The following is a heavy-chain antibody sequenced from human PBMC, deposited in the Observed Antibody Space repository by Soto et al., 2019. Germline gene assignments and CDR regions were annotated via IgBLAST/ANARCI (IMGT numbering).Heavy chain of an antibody. V-gene: IGHV3-11*06. Sequence: GRNPRLSCAASAFTFSDYYMSWIRQAPGKGLEWVSYISSSSSYTNYADSVKGRFTISRDNAKNSLYLQMNSLRAEDTAVYYCARVVRIWYRHYYHDVMAFCGQGSTVSVS. CDR2: ISSSSSYT. CDR1: AFTFSDYY. D-gene: IGHD6-13*01. J-gene: IGHJ6*02. CDR3: ARVVRIWYRHYYHDVMAF.